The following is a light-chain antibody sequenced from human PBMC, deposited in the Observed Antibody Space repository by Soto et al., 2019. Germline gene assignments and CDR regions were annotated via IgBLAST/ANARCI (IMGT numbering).Light chain of an antibody. CDR2: GAS. CDR3: QQYNKWPWT. CDR1: QSVRSTF. V-gene: IGKV3-20*01. J-gene: IGKJ1*01. Sequence: EIVLTQSPGTLSLSPGERATLSCRASQSVRSTFLAWYQQKPGQAPRLLISGASSRATGIPDRFSGSGSGTDFSLTISRLEPEDFAVYYCQQYNKWPWTFGQGTKVEI.